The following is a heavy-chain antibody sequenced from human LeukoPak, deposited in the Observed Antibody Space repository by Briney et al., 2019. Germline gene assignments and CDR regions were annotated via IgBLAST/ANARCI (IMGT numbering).Heavy chain of an antibody. CDR1: GGSISSSSYF. D-gene: IGHD6-19*01. CDR2: IFYSGST. Sequence: SETLSLTCTVSGGSISSSSYFWGWIRQPPGKGLEWIGSIFYSGSTYYNPSLKSRVTISVDTSKNQFSLKLSSVTAADTAVYYCARWGSGLSFRWFDPWGQGTLVTVSS. V-gene: IGHV4-39*07. J-gene: IGHJ5*02. CDR3: ARWGSGLSFRWFDP.